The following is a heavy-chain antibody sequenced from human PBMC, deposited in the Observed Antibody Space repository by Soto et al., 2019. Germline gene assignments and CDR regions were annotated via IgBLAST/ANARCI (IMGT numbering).Heavy chain of an antibody. CDR1: GGTFRNSA. V-gene: IGHV1-69*12. J-gene: IGHJ6*02. CDR2: IMPIFRTP. Sequence: QVQLEQSGPEVKKPGSSVKVSCKASGGTFRNSAISWVRQAPGQGLEWMGGIMPIFRTPDYAQKFQGRVTITADESASTAYMGLTGLRSDDTAVYYCARDNDRPQLGGNYYYILDVWGHGTTVTVSS. CDR3: ARDNDRPQLGGNYYYILDV. D-gene: IGHD1-1*01.